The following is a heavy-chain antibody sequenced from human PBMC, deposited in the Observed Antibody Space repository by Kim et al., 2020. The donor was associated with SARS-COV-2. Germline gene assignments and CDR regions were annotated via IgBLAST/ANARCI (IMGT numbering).Heavy chain of an antibody. D-gene: IGHD2-15*01. Sequence: GGSLRLSCAASGFTFSSYAMSWVRQAPGKGLEWVSAISGSGGRRYYADSVKGRFTISRDNSKNTLYLQMNSLRAEDTALYYCAKGVVAPIDYWGQGTLVTVSS. V-gene: IGHV3-23*01. CDR2: ISGSGGRR. CDR1: GFTFSSYA. CDR3: AKGVVAPIDY. J-gene: IGHJ4*02.